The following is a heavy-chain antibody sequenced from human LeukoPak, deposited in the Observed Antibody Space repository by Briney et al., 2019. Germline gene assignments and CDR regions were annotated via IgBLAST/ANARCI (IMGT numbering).Heavy chain of an antibody. J-gene: IGHJ4*02. Sequence: GGSLRLSCAASGFTFSSYWMSWVRQAPGKGLEWVSVIYSGGSTYYADSVKGRFTIPRDNSKNMLFLQMNSLRVEDTAIYYCARAPLTGYYNPLDYWGQGTLVTVSS. V-gene: IGHV3-66*01. D-gene: IGHD3-9*01. CDR1: GFTFSSYW. CDR2: IYSGGST. CDR3: ARAPLTGYYNPLDY.